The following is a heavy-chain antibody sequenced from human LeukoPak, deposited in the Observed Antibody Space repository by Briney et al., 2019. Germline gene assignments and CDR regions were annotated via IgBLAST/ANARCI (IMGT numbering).Heavy chain of an antibody. V-gene: IGHV1-8*01. J-gene: IGHJ4*02. CDR3: ARDCGDFWSGYYGALCY. D-gene: IGHD3-3*01. CDR2: MNPNSGNT. Sequence: ASVKVSCKASGYTFTSYDINWVRQATGQGLEWMGWMNPNSGNTGYAQKFQGRVTMTRNTSISTAYMELSSLRSEDTAVYYCARDCGDFWSGYYGALCYWGQGTLVTVSS. CDR1: GYTFTSYD.